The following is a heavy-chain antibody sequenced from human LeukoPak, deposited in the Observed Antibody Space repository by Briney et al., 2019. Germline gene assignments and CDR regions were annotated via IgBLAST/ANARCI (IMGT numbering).Heavy chain of an antibody. Sequence: GGSLRLSCAASGFSFSTYAMHWVRQAAGKGLEWVGVISTVGTTVYVESVKGRFTISRGNSKNTLYLQMNSLRGDDSAVYYCARDFYASGSFDYWGQGTPVTVSS. CDR2: ISTVGTTV. D-gene: IGHD3-10*01. CDR3: ARDFYASGSFDY. V-gene: IGHV3-30*04. J-gene: IGHJ4*02. CDR1: GFSFSTYA.